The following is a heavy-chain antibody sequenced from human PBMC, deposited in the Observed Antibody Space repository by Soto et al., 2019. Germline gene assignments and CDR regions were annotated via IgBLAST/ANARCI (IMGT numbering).Heavy chain of an antibody. CDR3: ARVTMVIRDSDHFGVDV. D-gene: IGHD4-17*01. Sequence: SDSLSLTCLVSGFPISSTYSSGWIRQPPGKGLEWIGSISHSRTTSYSPSLTSRVSISVDTSKNQVSLRLTSVTAADTAVYLCARVTMVIRDSDHFGVDVWGHGTTVTVSS. CDR2: ISHSRTT. J-gene: IGHJ6*02. V-gene: IGHV4-38-2*02. CDR1: GFPISSTYS.